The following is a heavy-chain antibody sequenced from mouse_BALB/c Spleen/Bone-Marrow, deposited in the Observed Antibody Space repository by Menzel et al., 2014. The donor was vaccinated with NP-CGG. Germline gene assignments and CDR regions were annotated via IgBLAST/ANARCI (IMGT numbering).Heavy chain of an antibody. CDR1: GYTFTSSW. V-gene: IGHV1S130*01. J-gene: IGHJ2*01. D-gene: IGHD4-1*01. Sequence: QVQLKQSGSVLVRPGASVKLSCKASGYTFTSSWMRWAKQRPGQGLEWIGEIHPNSGNTNYNEKFKGKATLTVDTSSSTAYVDLSSLTSEDSAVYYCARELGRGYYFDYWGQGTTLTVSS. CDR2: IHPNSGNT. CDR3: ARELGRGYYFDY.